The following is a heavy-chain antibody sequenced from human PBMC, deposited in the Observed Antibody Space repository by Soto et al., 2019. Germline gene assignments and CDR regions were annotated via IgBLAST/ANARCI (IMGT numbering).Heavy chain of an antibody. CDR3: ARVERGTATTVVDDFDI. J-gene: IGHJ3*02. D-gene: IGHD1-1*01. Sequence: QVQLQQWGAGLLKPSETLSLTCAVYGGFGTSGSYYWSLIRPPPGKGLEWIGEMSHSCGTHCNPSLKSRVTISVDTSKNQSTLKMSAVTAADTALYYCARVERGTATTVVDDFDIWGPGTMVTVSS. CDR1: GGFGTSGSYY. V-gene: IGHV4-34*01. CDR2: MSHSCGT.